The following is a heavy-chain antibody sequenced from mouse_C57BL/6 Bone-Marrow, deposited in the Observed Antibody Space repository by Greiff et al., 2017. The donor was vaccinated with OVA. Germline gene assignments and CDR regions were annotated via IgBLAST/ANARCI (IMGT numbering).Heavy chain of an antibody. CDR2: INPNNGGT. V-gene: IGHV1-18*01. CDR3: ARPSRLLRWYFDV. Sequence: VQLQQSGPELVKPGASVKIPCKASGYTFTDYNMAWVKQSHGKSLEWIGDINPNNGGTIYNQKFKGKATLTVDKSSSTAYMELRSLTSEDTAVYYCARPSRLLRWYFDVWGTRTTVTVAS. J-gene: IGHJ1*03. D-gene: IGHD1-1*01. CDR1: GYTFTDYN.